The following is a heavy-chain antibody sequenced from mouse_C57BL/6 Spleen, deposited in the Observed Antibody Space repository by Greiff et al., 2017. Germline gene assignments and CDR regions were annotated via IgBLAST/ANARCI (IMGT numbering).Heavy chain of an antibody. V-gene: IGHV1-53*01. J-gene: IGHJ1*03. D-gene: IGHD1-1*01. CDR1: GYTFTSYW. Sequence: QVQLQQPGTELVKPGASVKLSCKASGYTFTSYWMHWVKQRPGQGLEWIGNINPSNGGTNYNEKFQSKATLTVDKSSSTAYMQLSSLTSEDSAVYDCARITTVVRYFDVWGTGTTVTVSS. CDR2: INPSNGGT. CDR3: ARITTVVRYFDV.